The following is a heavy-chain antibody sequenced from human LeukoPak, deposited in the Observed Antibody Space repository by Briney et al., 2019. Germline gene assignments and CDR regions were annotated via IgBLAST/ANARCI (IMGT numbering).Heavy chain of an antibody. V-gene: IGHV4-38-2*02. CDR2: IYHSGST. CDR1: GYSISSGYY. CDR3: ARVPTGD. Sequence: SETLSLTCTVSGYSISSGYYWGWIRQPPGKGLEWIGSIYHSGSTYYNPSLKSRVTISVDTSKNQFSLKLSSVTAADTAVYYCARVPTGDWGQGTLVTVSP. D-gene: IGHD7-27*01. J-gene: IGHJ4*02.